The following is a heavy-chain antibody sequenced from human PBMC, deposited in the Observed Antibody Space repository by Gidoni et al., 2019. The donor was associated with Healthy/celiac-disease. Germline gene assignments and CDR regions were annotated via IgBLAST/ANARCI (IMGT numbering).Heavy chain of an antibody. J-gene: IGHJ6*02. CDR3: ARDRVWFGESYYYCYGMDV. CDR1: GFTCSRYW. Sequence: EVQLVESGGGLVQPGGSLRLSCAASGFTCSRYWMSWVRQAPGKGLEWVANIKQDGSEKYYVDSVKGRFTISRDNAKNSLYLQMNSLRAEDTAVYYCARDRVWFGESYYYCYGMDVWGQGTTVTVSS. D-gene: IGHD3-10*01. V-gene: IGHV3-7*01. CDR2: IKQDGSEK.